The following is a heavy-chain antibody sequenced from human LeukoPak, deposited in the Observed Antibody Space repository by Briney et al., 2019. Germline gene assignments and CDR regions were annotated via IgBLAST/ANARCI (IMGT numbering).Heavy chain of an antibody. CDR2: VSGSGGAT. Sequence: GGSLRLSCAASGFTFNNYAMSWVRQAPGMGLEWLSYVSGSGGATYYAASVKGRFTISRDNSKNIVYLQMGSLRAEDTAVYYCAKNRGGTYKYYMDVWGNGTTVTVSS. CDR1: GFTFNNYA. J-gene: IGHJ6*03. V-gene: IGHV3-23*01. CDR3: AKNRGGTYKYYMDV. D-gene: IGHD1-1*01.